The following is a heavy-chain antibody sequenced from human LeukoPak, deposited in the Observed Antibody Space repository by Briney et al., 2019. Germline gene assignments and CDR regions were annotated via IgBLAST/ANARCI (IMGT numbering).Heavy chain of an antibody. CDR2: IIPIFGTA. J-gene: IGHJ4*02. D-gene: IGHD5-24*01. V-gene: IGHV1-69*05. CDR3: ARDQMATMKYFDY. Sequence: SVKVSCKASGGTFGSYAISWVRQAPGQGLEWMGGIIPIFGTANYAQKFQGRVTITTDESTSTAYMELSSLRSEDTAVYYCARDQMATMKYFDYWGQGTLVTVSS. CDR1: GGTFGSYA.